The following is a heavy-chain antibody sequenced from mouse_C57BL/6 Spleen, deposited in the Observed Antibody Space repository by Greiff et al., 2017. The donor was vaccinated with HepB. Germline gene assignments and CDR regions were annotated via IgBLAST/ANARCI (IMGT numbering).Heavy chain of an antibody. Sequence: QVQLKESGAELVRPGASVTLSCKASGYTFTDYEMHWVKQTPVHGLEWIGAIDPETGGTAYNQKFKGKAILTADKSSSTAYMELRSLTSEDSAVYYCTRRLLSFDYWGQGTTLTVSS. CDR2: IDPETGGT. D-gene: IGHD2-3*01. CDR1: GYTFTDYE. J-gene: IGHJ2*01. CDR3: TRRLLSFDY. V-gene: IGHV1-15*01.